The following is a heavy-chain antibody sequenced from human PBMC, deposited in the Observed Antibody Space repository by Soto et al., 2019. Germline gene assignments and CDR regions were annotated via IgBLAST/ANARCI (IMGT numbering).Heavy chain of an antibody. J-gene: IGHJ4*01. D-gene: IGHD5-12*01. Sequence: SETLSLTCTVSGGSVSSGSYYWSWIRQPPGKGLEWIGYIYYSGSTNYNPSLKSRVTISVDTSKNQFSLKLSSVTAADTAVYYCARSRGDRWLQLETFDYWGHGTLVTVSS. V-gene: IGHV4-61*01. CDR1: GGSVSSGSYY. CDR3: ARSRGDRWLQLETFDY. CDR2: IYYSGST.